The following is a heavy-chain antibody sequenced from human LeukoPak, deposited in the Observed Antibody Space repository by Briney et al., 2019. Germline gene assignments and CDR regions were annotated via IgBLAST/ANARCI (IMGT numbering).Heavy chain of an antibody. Sequence: SETLSLTCTVSGGSISSYYWSWIRQPPGKGLEWIGYIYYSGSTNYNPSLKSRVTISVDTSKNQFSLKLSSVTAADTAVYYCARARYDYVWGSYRPPYYYMDVWGKGTTVTISS. J-gene: IGHJ6*03. D-gene: IGHD3-16*02. CDR2: IYYSGST. CDR3: ARARYDYVWGSYRPPYYYMDV. CDR1: GGSISSYY. V-gene: IGHV4-59*12.